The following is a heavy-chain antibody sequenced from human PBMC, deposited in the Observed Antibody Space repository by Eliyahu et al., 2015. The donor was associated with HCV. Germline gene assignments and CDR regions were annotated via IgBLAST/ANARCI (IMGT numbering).Heavy chain of an antibody. CDR3: AKDKSSIWSGYSTKGFDH. CDR1: GFNFEDYA. J-gene: IGHJ4*02. V-gene: IGHV3-9*01. CDR2: INWNSESL. D-gene: IGHD3-3*01. Sequence: EVQLVESGGGLVQPGRSLRLSCAASGFNFEDYAMHWVRQAPGKGLEWVSAINWNSESLGYADSVKGRWTISRDNAKNSLYLHMNFLRPEDTAFYYCAKDKSSIWSGYSTKGFDHWGQGTLVSVS.